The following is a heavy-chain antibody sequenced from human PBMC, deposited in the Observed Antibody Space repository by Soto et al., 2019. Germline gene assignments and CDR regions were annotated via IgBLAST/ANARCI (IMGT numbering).Heavy chain of an antibody. J-gene: IGHJ4*02. V-gene: IGHV3-30*02. CDR2: MSYDGSDT. CDR1: GFIFSNNG. D-gene: IGHD3-10*02. Sequence: GGSLRLSCLVSGFIFSNNGMPWIRQTPCKGLEWVAFMSYDGSDTFYADSVKGRFTTSRDNSKNTLFLHMSNLRAEDTAMYYCTIVRVADSALDHWGQGTMVTVSS. CDR3: TIVRVADSALDH.